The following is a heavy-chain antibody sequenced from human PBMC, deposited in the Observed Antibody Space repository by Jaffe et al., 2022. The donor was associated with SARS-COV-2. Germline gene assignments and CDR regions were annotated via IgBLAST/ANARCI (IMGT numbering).Heavy chain of an antibody. CDR3: GRENGGGRPTDL. CDR2: IGPTGSHI. CDR1: GFALSDFS. J-gene: IGHJ5*02. Sequence: EMQLVESGGGLVRPGGSLRLSCAASGFALSDFSMNWVRQAPGKGLEWVSSIGPTGSHIFYAGSIKGRFTISRDNARNSLHLQMNSLRAEDTAVYYCGRENGGGRPTDLWGQGTLVTVST. V-gene: IGHV3-21*01. D-gene: IGHD3-10*01.